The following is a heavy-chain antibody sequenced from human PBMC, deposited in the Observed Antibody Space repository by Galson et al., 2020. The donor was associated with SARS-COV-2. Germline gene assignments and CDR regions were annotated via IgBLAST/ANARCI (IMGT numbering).Heavy chain of an antibody. V-gene: IGHV3-30*15. CDR2: ISYDGSNE. CDR1: GFTFSSYA. CDR3: AKAFSTSDPITFGGVSVTAAFDI. Sequence: AGSLRLSCAASGFTFSSYAMHWVRQAPGKGLEWVTVISYDGSNEYYADSVKGRFTISRDNSKITLYLQMSSLRPEDTAVYYCAKAFSTSDPITFGGVSVTAAFDIWGQGTMVTVSS. J-gene: IGHJ3*02. D-gene: IGHD3-16*02.